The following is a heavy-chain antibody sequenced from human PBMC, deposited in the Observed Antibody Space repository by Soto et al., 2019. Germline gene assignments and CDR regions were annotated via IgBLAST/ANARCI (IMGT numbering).Heavy chain of an antibody. J-gene: IGHJ5*02. Sequence: SVKVSCKASGGTFSSYAISWVRQAPGQGLEWMGGIIPIFGTANYAQKFQGRVTITADESTSTAYMELSSLRSEDTAVYYCARDPGITFGHRGWFDPWGQGTLVTVSS. V-gene: IGHV1-69*13. D-gene: IGHD3-16*01. CDR2: IIPIFGTA. CDR1: GGTFSSYA. CDR3: ARDPGITFGHRGWFDP.